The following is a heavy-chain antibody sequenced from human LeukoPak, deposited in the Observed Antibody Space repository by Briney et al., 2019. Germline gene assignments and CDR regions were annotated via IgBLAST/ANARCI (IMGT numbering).Heavy chain of an antibody. J-gene: IGHJ4*02. V-gene: IGHV3-74*01. CDR1: GFAFSSSC. Sequence: GGSLRLSCAASGFAFSSSCMLWVRQGQGQGLVWVARINGDGTYTKYADSVEGRFTISRDNTKNTLYLQMNSLRVEDTAVYYCARDLSLSFDYWGRGTLVTVSS. CDR3: ARDLSLSFDY. CDR2: INGDGTYT.